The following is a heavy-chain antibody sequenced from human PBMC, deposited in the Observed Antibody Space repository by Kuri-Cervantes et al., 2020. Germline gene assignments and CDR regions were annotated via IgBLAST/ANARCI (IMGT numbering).Heavy chain of an antibody. D-gene: IGHD3-10*01. CDR3: ARARSGAIPGRGIMYFDY. J-gene: IGHJ4*02. CDR2: MNPNSGNT. CDR1: GYTFTSYD. Sequence: ASVKVSCKASGYTFTSYDINWVRQATGQGLEWMGWMNPNSGNTGYAQKFQGRVTMTRNTSISTAYMELSSLRSEDTAVYYCARARSGAIPGRGIMYFDYWRQGTLVTVSS. V-gene: IGHV1-8*01.